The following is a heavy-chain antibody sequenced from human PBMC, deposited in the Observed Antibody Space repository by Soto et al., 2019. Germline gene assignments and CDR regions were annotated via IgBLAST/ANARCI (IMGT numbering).Heavy chain of an antibody. Sequence: GGSLRLSCAASGFTFSSFAMHWVRQAPGKGLEYVSAISSNGGSIYYGNSVKGRFTISRDNSKNTLYLQTSSLRHEDTAVYYWAKVGGPAYCKSPGCSAKHFAYGGRGTQVTVSS. CDR1: GFTFSSFA. CDR2: ISSNGGSI. V-gene: IGHV3-64*01. CDR3: AKVGGPAYCKSPGCSAKHFAY. J-gene: IGHJ4*02. D-gene: IGHD2-2*01.